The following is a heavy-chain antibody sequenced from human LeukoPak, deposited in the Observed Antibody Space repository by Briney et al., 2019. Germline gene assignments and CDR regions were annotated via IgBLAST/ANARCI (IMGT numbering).Heavy chain of an antibody. Sequence: GRSLRLSCAASGFTFSSYAMHWVRQAPGKGLEWVAVISYDGSNKYYADSVKGRFTISRDNPKNTLYLQMNSLRVEDTAVYFCAKRGVVIRVILVGFHKEAYYFDSWGQGALVTVSS. D-gene: IGHD3-22*01. CDR3: AKRGVVIRVILVGFHKEAYYFDS. CDR1: GFTFSSYA. J-gene: IGHJ4*02. V-gene: IGHV3-30*04. CDR2: ISYDGSNK.